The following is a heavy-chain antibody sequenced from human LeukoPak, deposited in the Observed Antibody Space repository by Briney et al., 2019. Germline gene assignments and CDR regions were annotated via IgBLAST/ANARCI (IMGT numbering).Heavy chain of an antibody. V-gene: IGHV1-46*01. CDR2: INPSGGST. CDR1: GYTFTSYY. Sequence: ASVKVSCKASGYTFTSYYMHWVRQAPGQGLEWMGIINPSGGSTRYAQKFQGRVTMTRDTSTSTVYMELSSLRSEDTTVYYCALGRALADYYFDYWGQGTLVTVSS. CDR3: ALGRALADYYFDY. J-gene: IGHJ4*02. D-gene: IGHD1-26*01.